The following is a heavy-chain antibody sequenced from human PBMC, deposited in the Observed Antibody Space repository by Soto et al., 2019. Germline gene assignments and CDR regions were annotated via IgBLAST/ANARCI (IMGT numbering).Heavy chain of an antibody. CDR1: GFTFSSYG. Sequence: SLRLSCAASGFTFSSYGMHWVRQAPGKGLEWVAVIWYDGSNKYYADSVKGRFTISRDNAKNSLYLQMNSLRAEDTAVYYCARLDVITYYYYMDVWGKGTTVTVSS. CDR2: IWYDGSNK. D-gene: IGHD3-10*01. V-gene: IGHV3-33*01. CDR3: ARLDVITYYYYMDV. J-gene: IGHJ6*03.